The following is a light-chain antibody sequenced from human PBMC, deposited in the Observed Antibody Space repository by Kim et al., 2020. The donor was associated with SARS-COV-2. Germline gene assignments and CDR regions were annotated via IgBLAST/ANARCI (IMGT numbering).Light chain of an antibody. Sequence: DIVMTQSPDSQAVSLGERATIDCRSSQSIGNYLAWYQQKPGQPPKLLISWASTRESGVPDRFSGSGSGADFTLSISSLQAEDVAVYYCQQFYSRPLTFGQGTKLEI. J-gene: IGKJ2*01. CDR1: QSIGNY. CDR3: QQFYSRPLT. V-gene: IGKV4-1*01. CDR2: WAS.